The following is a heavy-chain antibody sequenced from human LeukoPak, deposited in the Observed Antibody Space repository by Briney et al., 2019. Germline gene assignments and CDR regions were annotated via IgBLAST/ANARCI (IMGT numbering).Heavy chain of an antibody. CDR2: INPNSGGT. Sequence: ASVKVSCKASGYTFTGYYMHWVRQAPGQGLEWMGWINPNSGGTNYAQKFQGRVTMTRDTSISTAYMELSRLRSDDTAVYYCAREEIYSTRILRYFDWERGNWFDPWGQGTLVTVSS. J-gene: IGHJ5*02. V-gene: IGHV1-2*02. D-gene: IGHD3-9*01. CDR1: GYTFTGYY. CDR3: AREEIYSTRILRYFDWERGNWFDP.